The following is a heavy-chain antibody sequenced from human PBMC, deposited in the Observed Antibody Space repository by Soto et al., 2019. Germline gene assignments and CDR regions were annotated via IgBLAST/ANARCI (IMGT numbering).Heavy chain of an antibody. J-gene: IGHJ4*02. CDR2: SYSGGSS. V-gene: IGHV3-53*02. CDR1: GFTISSNA. Sequence: EVQLVETGGGLIQPGGSLRLSCAASGFTISSNAMTWVRQAPGKGLEWVSVSYSGGSSDYADSVKGRFTISRDNSENTLSLQMNSLRAEDTAVYYCARVSGYSYGHFDYWGQGTPVTVSS. CDR3: ARVSGYSYGHFDY. D-gene: IGHD5-18*01.